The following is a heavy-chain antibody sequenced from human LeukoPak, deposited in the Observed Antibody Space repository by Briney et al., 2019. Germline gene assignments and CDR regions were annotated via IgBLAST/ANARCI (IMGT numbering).Heavy chain of an antibody. D-gene: IGHD6-6*01. CDR1: GFTFSSYS. J-gene: IGHJ5*02. CDR2: ISSSSSYI. Sequence: GGSLRLSCAASGFTFSSYSMNWVRQAPGKGLEWVSSISSSSSYIYYADSVKGRFTISRDNAKNSLYLQMNSLRAEDTAVYYCARGVAARSIWFDPWGQGTLVTVSS. CDR3: ARGVAARSIWFDP. V-gene: IGHV3-21*04.